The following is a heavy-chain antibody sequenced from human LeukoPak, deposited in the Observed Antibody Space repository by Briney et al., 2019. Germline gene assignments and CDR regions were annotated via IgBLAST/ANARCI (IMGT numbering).Heavy chain of an antibody. CDR3: ARGKMRFLGYYDYYYGMDV. V-gene: IGHV3-33*03. Sequence: PGGSLRLSCAASGFAFNTYGIHWVREAPGKGLEWLAVIWIDGDKTYYADSVKGRFTISGATSRGTVSLQMSSLRGEDTALYFCARGKMRFLGYYDYYYGMDVWGQGTTVTVSS. CDR1: GFAFNTYG. CDR2: IWIDGDKT. D-gene: IGHD3-3*01. J-gene: IGHJ6*01.